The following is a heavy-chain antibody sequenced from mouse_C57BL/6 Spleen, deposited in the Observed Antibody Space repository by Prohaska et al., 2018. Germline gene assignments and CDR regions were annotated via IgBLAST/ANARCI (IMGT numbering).Heavy chain of an antibody. CDR2: INSDGSEI. J-gene: IGHJ1*03. D-gene: IGHD1-1*01. V-gene: IGHV11-2*01. CDR1: GFTFSGFW. Sequence: EVQLLETGGGLVQPGGSRGLSCEGSGFTFSGFWMSWVRQTPGKTLEWIGDINSDGSEINYVPSIKDRFTIFRDNDKSTLYLQMSNVRSEDTATYFCMRYGSYWYFDVWGTGTTVTVSS. CDR3: MRYGSYWYFDV.